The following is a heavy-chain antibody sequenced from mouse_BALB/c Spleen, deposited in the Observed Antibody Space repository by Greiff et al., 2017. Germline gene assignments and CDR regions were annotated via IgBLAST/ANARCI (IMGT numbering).Heavy chain of an antibody. CDR2: IYPGGGYT. CDR3: ARSALLWFAY. V-gene: IGHV1-63*01. Sequence: QVQLKESGAELVRPGTSVKISCKASGYTFTNYWLGWVKQRPGHGLEWIGDIYPGGGYTNYNQKFKDKATLTADKSSSTAYMQLSSLTSEDSAVYYCARSALLWFAYWGQGTLVTVSA. D-gene: IGHD1-2*01. CDR1: GYTFTNYW. J-gene: IGHJ3*01.